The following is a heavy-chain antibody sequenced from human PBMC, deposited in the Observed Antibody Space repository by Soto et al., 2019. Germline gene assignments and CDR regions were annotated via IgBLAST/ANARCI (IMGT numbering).Heavy chain of an antibody. CDR2: IASDGTSE. J-gene: IGHJ4*02. Sequence: GGSLRLSCAASRFTFTTYAMNWVRQAPGKGLEWVALIASDGTSEHYADSVRGRFTVSRDNSRNTLFLQMNNLRTDDTAVYYCARCGYSSGGYYYFDFWGLGALVTVSS. CDR1: RFTFTTYA. D-gene: IGHD6-19*01. CDR3: ARCGYSSGGYYYFDF. V-gene: IGHV3-30-3*01.